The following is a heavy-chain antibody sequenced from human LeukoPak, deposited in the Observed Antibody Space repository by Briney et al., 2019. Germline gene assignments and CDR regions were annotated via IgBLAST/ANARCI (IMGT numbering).Heavy chain of an antibody. CDR1: GGSISSGSYY. CDR3: ARGRVSSSTWYSTYYYFFYMDF. D-gene: IGHD4-11*01. Sequence: SQTLSLTCTVSGGSISSGSYYWSWIRQPAGKGLEWIGRIYTSGSTHYNPSLNGRVSISRDTSNNFFSLRLRSVTAADTAVYFCARGRVSSSTWYSTYYYFFYMDFWGKGTTVTVSS. J-gene: IGHJ6*03. V-gene: IGHV4-61*02. CDR2: IYTSGST.